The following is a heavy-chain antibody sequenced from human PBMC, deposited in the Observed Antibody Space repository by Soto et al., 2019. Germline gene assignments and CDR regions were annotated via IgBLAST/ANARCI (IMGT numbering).Heavy chain of an antibody. CDR1: GFTVSNAW. V-gene: IGHV3-15*04. J-gene: IGHJ4*02. CDR3: PTGSTYYYDSSGSDNGGDYFDY. D-gene: IGHD3-22*01. Sequence: GSLRLSCAASGFTVSNAWMSWVRQAPGKGVEWVGRIESKTDCGTTDYAAPVKCRLTISRDESKNTLYLQMNSLNTEDKAVYYCPTGSTYYYDSSGSDNGGDYFDYWGQGTLVTVSS. CDR2: IESKTDCGTT.